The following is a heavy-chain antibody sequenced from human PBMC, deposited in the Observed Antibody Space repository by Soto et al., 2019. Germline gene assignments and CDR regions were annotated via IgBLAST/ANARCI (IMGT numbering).Heavy chain of an antibody. CDR2: IYWDDDK. J-gene: IGHJ5*02. CDR1: GFSLSTTGVG. V-gene: IGHV2-5*02. CDR3: AQRLRDYGLGRERATYFDP. Sequence: QITLKESGPTLVRPTQTLTLTCTFSGFSLSTTGVGVGWIRQPPGKALEWLALIYWDDDKRYSPSLKSRLTITKDTSKNEVILTTTNMDPVDTATYCCAQRLRDYGLGRERATYFDPWGQGTLVTVSS. D-gene: IGHD3-10*01.